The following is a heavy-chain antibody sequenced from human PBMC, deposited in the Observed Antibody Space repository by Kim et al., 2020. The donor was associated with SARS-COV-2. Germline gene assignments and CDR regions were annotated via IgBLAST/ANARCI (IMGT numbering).Heavy chain of an antibody. D-gene: IGHD3-22*01. J-gene: IGHJ4*02. Sequence: SETLSLTCTVSGGSISSSSYYWGWIRQPPGKGLEWIGSIYYSGSTYYNPSLKSRVTISVDTSKNQFSLKLSSVTAADTAVYYCARHTYYYDSQGYWGQGTLVTVSS. V-gene: IGHV4-39*01. CDR1: GGSISSSSYY. CDR2: IYYSGST. CDR3: ARHTYYYDSQGY.